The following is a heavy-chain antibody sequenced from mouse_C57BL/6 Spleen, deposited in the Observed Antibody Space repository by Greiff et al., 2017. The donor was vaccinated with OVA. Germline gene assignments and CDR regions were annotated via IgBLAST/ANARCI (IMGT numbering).Heavy chain of an antibody. J-gene: IGHJ2*01. D-gene: IGHD3-3*01. V-gene: IGHV1-59*01. CDR2: IDPSDSYP. CDR3: ERGTAPDY. CDR1: GYTFTSYW. Sequence: QVHVKQPGAELVRPGTSVKLSCKASGYTFTSYWMHWVKQRPGQGLEWIGVIDPSDSYPNYNQKFKGKATLTVDTSSSTAYMQLTSLTSEDSAVFYCERGTAPDYWGKGTTLTVSS.